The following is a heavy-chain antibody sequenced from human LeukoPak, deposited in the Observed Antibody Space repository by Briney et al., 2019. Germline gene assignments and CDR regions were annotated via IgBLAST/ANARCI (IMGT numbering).Heavy chain of an antibody. V-gene: IGHV3-23*01. CDR3: AKDYVARGVIRYFDY. CDR2: ISGSGGST. J-gene: IGHJ4*02. CDR1: GFTFSSYA. D-gene: IGHD3-10*01. Sequence: EGSLRLSCAASGFTFSSYAMSWVRQAPGKGLEWVSAISGSGGSTYYADSVKGRFTISRDNSKNTLYLQMNSLRAEDTAVYYCAKDYVARGVIRYFDYWGQGTLVTVSS.